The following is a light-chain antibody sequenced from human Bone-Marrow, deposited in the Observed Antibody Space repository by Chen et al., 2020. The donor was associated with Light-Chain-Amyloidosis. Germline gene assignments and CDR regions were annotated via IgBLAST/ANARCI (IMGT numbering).Light chain of an antibody. CDR3: SSYTITNTLV. V-gene: IGLV2-14*01. J-gene: IGLJ1*01. CDR2: EGT. Sequence: QSALTQPASVSGSPGQSSTISCTGTSSDVGGDNHVSWYQKHPDKDPKIKSYEGTNRPSWVPNSFSASKSDNTASLTISGLQTEDEANYFCSSYTITNTLVFGSGTRITVL. CDR1: SSDVGGDNH.